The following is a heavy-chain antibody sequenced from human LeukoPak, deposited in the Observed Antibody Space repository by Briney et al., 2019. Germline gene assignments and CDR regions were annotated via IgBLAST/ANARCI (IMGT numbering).Heavy chain of an antibody. J-gene: IGHJ4*02. CDR3: ARTRRGWDSSGYYDAY. CDR1: GGSISSYY. V-gene: IGHV4-59*01. D-gene: IGHD3-22*01. CDR2: IYYSGST. Sequence: SETLSLTCTVSGGSISSYYWSWIRQPPGKGLEWIGYIYYSGSTNYNPSLKSRVTISVDTSKNQFSLKLSSVTAADTAVYYCARTRRGWDSSGYYDAYWGQGTLVTVSS.